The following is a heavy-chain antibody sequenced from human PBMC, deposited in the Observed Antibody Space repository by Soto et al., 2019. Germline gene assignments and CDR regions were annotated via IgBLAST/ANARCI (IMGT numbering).Heavy chain of an antibody. CDR3: AKGGPAPYVDTAGPDY. D-gene: IGHD5-18*01. CDR2: ISYDGSNK. J-gene: IGHJ4*02. V-gene: IGHV3-30*18. Sequence: QVQLVESGGGVVQPGRSLRLSCAASGFTFSSYGMHWVRQAPGKGLEWVAVISYDGSNKYYADSVKGRFTISRDNSKNTLYLQMNSLRAEDTAVYYCAKGGPAPYVDTAGPDYWGQGTLVTVSS. CDR1: GFTFSSYG.